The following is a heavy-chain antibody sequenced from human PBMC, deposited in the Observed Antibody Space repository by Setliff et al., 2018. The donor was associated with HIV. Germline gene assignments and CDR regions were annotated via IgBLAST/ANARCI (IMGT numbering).Heavy chain of an antibody. CDR3: SRRPYYFDS. CDR2: IYHSGST. CDR1: GGSFSDYY. D-gene: IGHD6-6*01. V-gene: IGHV4-34*01. Sequence: PSETLSLTCAVYGGSFSDYYWSWIRQPPGKGLEWLGEIYHSGSTIYNPSLKIRVTISVDPSKNQFSLKLSSVTAADTAVYYCSRRPYYFDSWGQGTLVTVSS. J-gene: IGHJ4*02.